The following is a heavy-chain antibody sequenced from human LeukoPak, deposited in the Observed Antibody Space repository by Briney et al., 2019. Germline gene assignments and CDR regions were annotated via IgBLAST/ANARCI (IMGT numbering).Heavy chain of an antibody. CDR3: AVQGYCSGGSCDHY. J-gene: IGHJ4*02. CDR2: IIPILGIA. V-gene: IGHV1-69*04. D-gene: IGHD2-15*01. CDR1: GYTFTSYG. Sequence: SVKVSCKASGYTFTSYGISWVRQAPGQGLEWMGRIIPILGIANYAQKFQGRVTITADKSTSTAYMELSSLRSEDTAVYYCAVQGYCSGGSCDHYWGQGTLVTVSS.